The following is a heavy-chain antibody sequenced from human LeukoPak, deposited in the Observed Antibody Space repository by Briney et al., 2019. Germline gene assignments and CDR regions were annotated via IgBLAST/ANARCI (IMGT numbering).Heavy chain of an antibody. CDR2: ISSSSSYI. CDR1: GFTFNTYD. V-gene: IGHV3-21*01. Sequence: GGSLRLSCEASGFTFNTYDMNWVRQTPGKGLEWVSSISSSSSYIYYADSVKGRFTISRDNAKNSLYLQMNSLRAEDTAVYYCARGGRGYSYGDVDYWGQGTLVTVSS. D-gene: IGHD5-18*01. J-gene: IGHJ4*02. CDR3: ARGGRGYSYGDVDY.